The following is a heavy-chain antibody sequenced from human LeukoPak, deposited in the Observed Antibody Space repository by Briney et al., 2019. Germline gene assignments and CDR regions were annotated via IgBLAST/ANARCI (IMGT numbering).Heavy chain of an antibody. CDR3: ARKAVIPGPPDY. V-gene: IGHV1-2*02. CDR2: INPNSGGT. J-gene: IGHJ4*02. D-gene: IGHD2-21*01. CDR1: GYTFTGYY. Sequence: ASVKDSCKASGYTFTGYYMHWVRQAPGQGLEWMGWINPNSGGTNYAQKFQGRVTMTRDTSISTAYMELSRLRSDDTAVYYCARKAVIPGPPDYWGQGTLVTVSS.